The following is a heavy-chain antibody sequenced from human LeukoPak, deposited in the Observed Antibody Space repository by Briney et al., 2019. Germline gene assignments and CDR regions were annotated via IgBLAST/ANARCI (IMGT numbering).Heavy chain of an antibody. CDR2: ISGSGGST. Sequence: GGSLRLSCAASGFTFSSYAMSWVRQAPGKGLEWASAISGSGGSTYYADSVKGRFTISRDNSKNTLYLQMNSLRAEDTAVYYCAKGRLLWFGEEYYYMDVWGKGTTVTISS. J-gene: IGHJ6*03. CDR1: GFTFSSYA. CDR3: AKGRLLWFGEEYYYMDV. V-gene: IGHV3-23*01. D-gene: IGHD3-10*01.